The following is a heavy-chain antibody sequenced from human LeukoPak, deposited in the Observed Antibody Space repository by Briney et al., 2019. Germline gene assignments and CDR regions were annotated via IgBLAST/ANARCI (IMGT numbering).Heavy chain of an antibody. CDR2: IHHSGRI. Sequence: SETLSLTCAVYGGSFSGNYWTSVRQPPGKGLEWIGEIHHSGRINYNPSLKSRVTISADTSNNHFSLKMNSVTAADTAVYYCSRGTDAYKCGNSWGQGTLVTVSS. V-gene: IGHV4-34*01. CDR3: SRGTDAYKCGNS. CDR1: GGSFSGNY. D-gene: IGHD5-24*01. J-gene: IGHJ4*02.